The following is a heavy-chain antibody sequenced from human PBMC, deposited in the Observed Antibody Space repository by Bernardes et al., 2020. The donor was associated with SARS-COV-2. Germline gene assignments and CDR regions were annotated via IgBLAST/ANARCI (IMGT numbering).Heavy chain of an antibody. CDR1: GASISSGSYY. CDR3: ARDLDYGDNWFDP. Sequence: SETLSLTCTVFGASISSGSYYWSWIRQPAGKGLEWIGHIYTSGSTNYNPSLKSRVTMTVDTSKNQFSLNLNSVTAADTAVYFCARDLDYGDNWFDPWGQGTLVTVSS. CDR2: IYTSGST. D-gene: IGHD4-17*01. J-gene: IGHJ5*02. V-gene: IGHV4-61*09.